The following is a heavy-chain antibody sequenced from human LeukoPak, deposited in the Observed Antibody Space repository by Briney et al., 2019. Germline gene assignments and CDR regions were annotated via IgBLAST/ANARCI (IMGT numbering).Heavy chain of an antibody. D-gene: IGHD2-2*02. CDR3: ATAPIVVVPAAINWYFDL. CDR1: GYTFTSYA. V-gene: IGHV1-3*01. CDR2: INAGNGNT. Sequence: ASVKVSCKASGYTFTSYAMHWVRQAPGQRLEWMGWINAGNGNTKYSQKFQGRATITRDTSASTAYMELSSLRSEDTAVYYCATAPIVVVPAAINWYFDLWGRGTLVTVSS. J-gene: IGHJ2*01.